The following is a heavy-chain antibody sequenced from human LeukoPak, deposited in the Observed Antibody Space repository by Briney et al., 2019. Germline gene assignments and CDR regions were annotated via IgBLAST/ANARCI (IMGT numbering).Heavy chain of an antibody. J-gene: IGHJ5*02. V-gene: IGHV1-69*13. CDR1: GGTFSSYA. Sequence: ASVEVSCKASGGTFSSYAISWVRQAPGQGLEWMGGIIPIFGTANYAQKFQGRVTITADESTSTAYMELSSLRSEDTAVYYCARRRYYDFWSGPFDPWGQGTLVTVSS. D-gene: IGHD3-3*01. CDR2: IIPIFGTA. CDR3: ARRRYYDFWSGPFDP.